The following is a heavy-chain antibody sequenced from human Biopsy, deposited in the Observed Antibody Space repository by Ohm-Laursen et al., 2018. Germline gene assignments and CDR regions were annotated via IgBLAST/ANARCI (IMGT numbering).Heavy chain of an antibody. CDR1: GGSVRSPDHR. CDR2: IYYSWTT. D-gene: IGHD3-10*01. V-gene: IGHV4-61*08. CDR3: ARAYFYGVGTSNYFFDP. Sequence: PPGTLSLTCTVSGGSVRSPDHRWNWVRRAPGKGLEWIGNIYYSWTTFYSPSLRGRVTMDLDTSKNQFSLRLRSVTSADTAVYFCARAYFYGVGTSNYFFDPWGRGALVTVSS. J-gene: IGHJ4*02.